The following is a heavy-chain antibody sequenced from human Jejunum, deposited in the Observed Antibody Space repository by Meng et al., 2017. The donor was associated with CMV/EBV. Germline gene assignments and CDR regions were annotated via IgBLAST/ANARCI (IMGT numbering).Heavy chain of an antibody. Sequence: VSGYSISSGSYWGWIRQSPGKGLEWIGHMFHGGSTNYNPSLKSRVTISLDPSKNQLSLNVRSATAADTAVYYCARASIYYYHVDVWGQGTTVTVSS. J-gene: IGHJ6*02. CDR3: ARASIYYYHVDV. CDR2: MFHGGST. CDR1: GYSISSGSY. V-gene: IGHV4-38-2*02.